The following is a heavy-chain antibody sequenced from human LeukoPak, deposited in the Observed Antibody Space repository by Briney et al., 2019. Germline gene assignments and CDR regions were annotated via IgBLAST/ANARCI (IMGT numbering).Heavy chain of an antibody. Sequence: GGSLRLSCAASGFTFSSSWMTWVRQAPGKGLEWVASINQDGGEIHYVDSVKGRFTISRDNAKNSLYLQMNSLRAEDTAVYYCARDYSGWSLNPWGQGTLVTVSS. CDR2: INQDGGEI. V-gene: IGHV3-7*01. J-gene: IGHJ5*02. CDR3: ARDYSGWSLNP. CDR1: GFTFSSSW. D-gene: IGHD5-12*01.